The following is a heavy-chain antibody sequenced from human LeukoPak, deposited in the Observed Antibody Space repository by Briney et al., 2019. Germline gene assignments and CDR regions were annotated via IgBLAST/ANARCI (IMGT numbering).Heavy chain of an antibody. CDR1: GFTFSSYS. CDR3: AKARRDILTGYYPTPYYFDY. D-gene: IGHD3-9*01. V-gene: IGHV3-23*01. Sequence: PGGSLRLSCAASGFTFSSYSMNWVRQAPGKGLEWVSAISGSGGSTYYADSVKGRFTISRDNSKNTLYLQMNSLRAEDTAVYYCAKARRDILTGYYPTPYYFDYWGQGTLVTVSS. J-gene: IGHJ4*02. CDR2: ISGSGGST.